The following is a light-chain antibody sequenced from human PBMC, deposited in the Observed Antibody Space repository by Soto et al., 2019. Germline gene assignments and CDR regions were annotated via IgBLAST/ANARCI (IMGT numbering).Light chain of an antibody. V-gene: IGKV3-15*01. CDR2: GAS. CDR3: KQYKEWPPFT. J-gene: IGKJ5*01. CDR1: QSVSDN. Sequence: EILMKQSPATLSLSPGETATLSCSTSQSVSDNVDWYLQQPGQAPRLLILGASTRATGIPARLSGSGSGTEFTLSISSMQYEDFAVYYCKQYKEWPPFTFGQGTRLEVK.